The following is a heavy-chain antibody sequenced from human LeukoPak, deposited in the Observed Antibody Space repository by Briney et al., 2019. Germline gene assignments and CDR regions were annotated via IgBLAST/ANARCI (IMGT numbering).Heavy chain of an antibody. J-gene: IGHJ4*02. CDR3: ARAGYYDATPFDY. Sequence: ASVTVSCKASGYTFTNYYIHWVRQAPGQGLEWMGIINPSGGNTNYAQKFQGRVTMTRDTSTSTVYMELSSLRSEDTAVYYCARAGYYDATPFDYWGQGTLVTVSS. D-gene: IGHD3-16*01. CDR2: INPSGGNT. CDR1: GYTFTNYY. V-gene: IGHV1-46*01.